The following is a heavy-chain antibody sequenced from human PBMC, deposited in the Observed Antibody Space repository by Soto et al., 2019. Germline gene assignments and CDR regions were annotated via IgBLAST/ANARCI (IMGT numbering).Heavy chain of an antibody. CDR1: GGTFSSYA. D-gene: IGHD6-19*01. CDR2: IIPIFGTA. V-gene: IGHV1-69*06. CDR3: ATSLQWLVQGHFDY. Sequence: ASVKVSCKASGGTFSSYAISWVRQAPGQGLEWMGGIIPIFGTANYAQKFQGRVTITADKSTSTAYMELSSLRSEDTAVYYCATSLQWLVQGHFDYWGQGTLVTVSS. J-gene: IGHJ4*02.